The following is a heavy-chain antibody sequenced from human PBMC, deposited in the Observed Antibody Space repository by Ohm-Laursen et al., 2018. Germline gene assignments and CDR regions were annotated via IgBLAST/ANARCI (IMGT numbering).Heavy chain of an antibody. D-gene: IGHD2-2*01. V-gene: IGHV4-34*01. CDR3: ARDHYQYPDY. Sequence: SQTLSLTCAVYGGSFSGYYWSWIRQPPGKGLEWIGEINHSGSTNYNPSLKSRVTISVDTPKNQFSLKLSSVTAADTAVYYCARDHYQYPDYWGQGTLVTVSS. CDR1: GGSFSGYY. CDR2: INHSGST. J-gene: IGHJ4*02.